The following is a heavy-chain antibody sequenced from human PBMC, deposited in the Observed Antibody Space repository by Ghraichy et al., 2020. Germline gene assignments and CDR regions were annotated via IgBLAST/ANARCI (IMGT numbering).Heavy chain of an antibody. Sequence: GESLNISCAASGFTFSSYAMSWVRQAPGKGLEWVSAISGSGGSTYYADSVKGRFTISRDNSKNTLYLQMNSLRAEDTAVYYCATAEYSSSSGYWFDPWGQGTLVTVSS. CDR3: ATAEYSSSSGYWFDP. CDR1: GFTFSSYA. D-gene: IGHD6-6*01. CDR2: ISGSGGST. V-gene: IGHV3-23*01. J-gene: IGHJ5*02.